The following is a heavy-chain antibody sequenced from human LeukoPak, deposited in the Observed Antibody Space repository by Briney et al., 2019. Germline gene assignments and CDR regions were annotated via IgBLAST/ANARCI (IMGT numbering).Heavy chain of an antibody. CDR1: GFTFSSSA. Sequence: PGGSLRLSCAASGFTFSSSAMSWVHQAPGKGLEWVSGIGGSGAGTYYAVSVKGRFTISRDNSKNTLYLQMNSLRAEDTAVYYCATTLHSGYYDLYWGQGTLVTVSS. D-gene: IGHD3-22*01. J-gene: IGHJ4*02. CDR2: IGGSGAGT. CDR3: ATTLHSGYYDLY. V-gene: IGHV3-23*01.